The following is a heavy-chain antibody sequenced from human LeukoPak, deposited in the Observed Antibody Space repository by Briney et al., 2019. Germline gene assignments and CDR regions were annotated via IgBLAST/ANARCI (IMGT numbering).Heavy chain of an antibody. CDR2: ISYDGSNK. J-gene: IGHJ3*02. CDR3: VSVRAFDI. CDR1: GFTFSQYW. Sequence: GGSLRLSCAASGFTFSQYWMSWVRQAPGKGLEWVAVISYDGSNKYYADSVKGRFTISRDNSKNTLYLQMNSLRAEDTAVYYCVSVRAFDIWGQGTMVTVSS. V-gene: IGHV3-30*03.